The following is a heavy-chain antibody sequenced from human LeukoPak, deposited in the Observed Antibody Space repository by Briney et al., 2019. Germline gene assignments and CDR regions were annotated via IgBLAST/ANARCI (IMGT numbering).Heavy chain of an antibody. CDR1: GGSISNYF. CDR2: IYYSGST. CDR3: ARQSGEYSSKYGIDV. D-gene: IGHD6-13*01. Sequence: SETLSLTCTVSGGSISNYFWSWIRQPPGKGLDWIGCIYYSGSTFYHPSLKSRVTISVDTSKNQLSLKVTSVTAADTAVYYCARQSGEYSSKYGIDVWGQGTTVTVSS. J-gene: IGHJ6*02. V-gene: IGHV4-59*08.